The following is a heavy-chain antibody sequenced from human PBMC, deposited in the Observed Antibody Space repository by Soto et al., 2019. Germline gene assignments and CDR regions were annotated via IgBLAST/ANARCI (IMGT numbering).Heavy chain of an antibody. D-gene: IGHD4-4*01. CDR2: TFYRSKWYN. CDR1: GDSVSSNSAA. Sequence: SQTLSLTCAISGDSVSSNSAAWNWIRQSPSRGLEWLGRTFYRSKWYNDYAVSVKSRITINPDTSKNQLSLQVNSVTPEDTAVYYCARGGTSTTGFDPWGQGTLVTVSS. CDR3: ARGGTSTTGFDP. V-gene: IGHV6-1*01. J-gene: IGHJ5*02.